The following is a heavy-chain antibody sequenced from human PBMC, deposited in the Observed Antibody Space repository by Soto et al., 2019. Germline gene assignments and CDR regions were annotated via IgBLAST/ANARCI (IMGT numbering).Heavy chain of an antibody. D-gene: IGHD2-15*01. Sequence: GASVKVSCKASGGTFSSYAISWVRQAPGQGLEWLGEIIPIFGTTKYAQNLQGRVTLTADKSTSTVYMELSSLRSGDTAVYYCARTGSGSTYSYYYGMDVWGQGTTVTVSS. CDR3: ARTGSGSTYSYYYGMDV. J-gene: IGHJ6*02. CDR1: GGTFSSYA. V-gene: IGHV1-69*06. CDR2: IIPIFGTT.